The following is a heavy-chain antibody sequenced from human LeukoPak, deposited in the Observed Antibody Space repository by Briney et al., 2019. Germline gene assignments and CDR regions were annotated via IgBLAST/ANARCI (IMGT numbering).Heavy chain of an antibody. CDR2: ISSSSSYI. V-gene: IGHV3-21*01. CDR3: ARDPLYDSSGYYQIDY. Sequence: GGSLRLSCAASGFTFSSYSMNWVRQAPGKGLEWVSSISSSSSYIYYADSVKGRFTISRDNAKNSLYLQMNSLRAEDTAVYYCARDPLYDSSGYYQIDYWDQGTLVTVSS. D-gene: IGHD3-22*01. J-gene: IGHJ4*02. CDR1: GFTFSSYS.